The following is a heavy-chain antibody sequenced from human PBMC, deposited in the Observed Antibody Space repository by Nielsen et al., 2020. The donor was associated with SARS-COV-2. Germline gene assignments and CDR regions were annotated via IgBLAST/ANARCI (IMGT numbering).Heavy chain of an antibody. Sequence: GGSLRPSCPPSLFTFCSYWMSCLPRAHGSGLEWVANIKQDGSEKYYVDSVKGRFTISRDNAKNALFLQMNSLRVDDTAFYFCARDVRPGVTSWFEFAMDVWGLGIAVTV. CDR3: ARDVRPGVTSWFEFAMDV. D-gene: IGHD2-21*02. CDR1: LFTFCSYW. CDR2: IKQDGSEK. J-gene: IGHJ6*02. V-gene: IGHV3-7*03.